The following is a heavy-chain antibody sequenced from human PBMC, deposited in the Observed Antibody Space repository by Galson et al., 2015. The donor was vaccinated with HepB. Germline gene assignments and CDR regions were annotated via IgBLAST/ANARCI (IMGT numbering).Heavy chain of an antibody. CDR3: ARDIPPEFSLMVMSYPGRLDP. CDR1: GYAFTNYG. J-gene: IGHJ5*02. D-gene: IGHD3-10*01. V-gene: IGHV1-18*01. CDR2: TSPYNGHT. Sequence: SVKVSCKGSGYAFTNYGISWVRQAPGQGLVWMGWTSPYNGHTNYAQKFQDRVTMTTDTSTTTAYLELGNLTSDDTAICYCARDIPPEFSLMVMSYPGRLDPWGQGTLVTVSS.